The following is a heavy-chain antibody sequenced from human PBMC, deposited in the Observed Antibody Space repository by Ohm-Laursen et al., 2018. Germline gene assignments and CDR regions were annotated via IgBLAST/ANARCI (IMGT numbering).Heavy chain of an antibody. CDR2: IYPGDSDI. CDR3: ATMGSSTSLFDP. CDR1: GYCFTTYW. D-gene: IGHD2-2*01. Sequence: GESLRLSCKGSGYCFTTYWIAWVRQMPGKGLEWMGIIYPGDSDIRYSPSFQGQVTISADKSINTAYLQWSSLKASDTAMYYCATMGSSTSLFDPWGQGTLVTVSS. V-gene: IGHV5-51*01. J-gene: IGHJ5*02.